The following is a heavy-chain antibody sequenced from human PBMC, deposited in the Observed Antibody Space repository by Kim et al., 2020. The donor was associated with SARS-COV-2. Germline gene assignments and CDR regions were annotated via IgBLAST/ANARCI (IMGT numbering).Heavy chain of an antibody. D-gene: IGHD3-9*01. J-gene: IGHJ4*02. CDR3: ARGREIHPYYDILTGWNRDDY. CDR2: INHSGST. V-gene: IGHV4-34*01. Sequence: SETLSLTCAVYGGSFSGYYWSWIRQPPGKGLEWIGEINHSGSTNYNPSLKSRVTISVDTSKNQFSLKLSSVTAADTAVYYCARGREIHPYYDILTGWNRDDYWGQGTLVTVSS. CDR1: GGSFSGYY.